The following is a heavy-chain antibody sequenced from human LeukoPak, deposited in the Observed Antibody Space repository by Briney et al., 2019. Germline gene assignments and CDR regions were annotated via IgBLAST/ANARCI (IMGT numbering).Heavy chain of an antibody. Sequence: GGSLRLSCAASGFTFSSYAMSWVRQAPGKGLEWVSAINSAGSTYYGDSVRGRFTISRDNAKNSLYLQMNSLRAEDTALYYCAKDRNYYDSSVIDYWGQGTLVTVSS. J-gene: IGHJ4*02. V-gene: IGHV3-23*01. CDR1: GFTFSSYA. D-gene: IGHD3-22*01. CDR3: AKDRNYYDSSVIDY. CDR2: INSAGST.